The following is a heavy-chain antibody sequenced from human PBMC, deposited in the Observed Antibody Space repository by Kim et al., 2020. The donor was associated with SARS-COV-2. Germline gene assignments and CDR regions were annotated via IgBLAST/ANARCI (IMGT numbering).Heavy chain of an antibody. J-gene: IGHJ4*02. D-gene: IGHD2-15*01. CDR3: AKDLSSGGSYAPGY. V-gene: IGHV3-33*03. Sequence: ADPVKGRFTIARDKSKNTLYLQMNSLRAEDTAVYYCAKDLSSGGSYAPGYWGQGTLVTVSS.